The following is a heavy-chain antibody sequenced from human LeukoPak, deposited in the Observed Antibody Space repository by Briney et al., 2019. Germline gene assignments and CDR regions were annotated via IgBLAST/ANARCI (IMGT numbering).Heavy chain of an antibody. Sequence: GGSLRLSCAASGFTFISSALSGVRQAPGTGLEWVSAISGSGGSTYYADSVKGRFTISRDNSKNTLYLQMNSLRAEDTAVYYCAKDRSFPMTTMTTGKYWGQGTLVTVSS. CDR2: ISGSGGST. CDR1: GFTFISSA. J-gene: IGHJ4*02. D-gene: IGHD4-17*01. CDR3: AKDRSFPMTTMTTGKY. V-gene: IGHV3-23*01.